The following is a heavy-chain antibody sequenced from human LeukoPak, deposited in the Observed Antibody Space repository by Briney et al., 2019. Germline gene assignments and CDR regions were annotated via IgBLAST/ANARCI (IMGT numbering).Heavy chain of an antibody. Sequence: GGSLRLSCAASGFTFSTYTMNWVRQAPGKGLEWVSSISSSSNNINYADSVKGRFTISRDNAMNSVQLQMNSLRVEDTAVYYCARGYQRPGYWGQGTLITVSS. V-gene: IGHV3-21*01. J-gene: IGHJ4*02. D-gene: IGHD2-2*01. CDR2: ISSSSNNI. CDR3: ARGYQRPGY. CDR1: GFTFSTYT.